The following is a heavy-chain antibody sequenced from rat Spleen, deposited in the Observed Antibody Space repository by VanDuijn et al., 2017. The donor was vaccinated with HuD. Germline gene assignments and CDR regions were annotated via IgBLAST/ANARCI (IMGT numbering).Heavy chain of an antibody. CDR3: AREAGVPFHYFDY. V-gene: IGHV5-17*01. D-gene: IGHD4-4*01. CDR2: IIYDGSNT. Sequence: EVQLVESGGGLVQPGRSLKLSCAASGFTFSDYAMAWVRQAPKRGLEWVATIIYDGSNTYYPDSVKGRFTVSRDNAKSTLYLQMNSLRSEDTATYYCAREAGVPFHYFDYWGQGVMVTVSS. J-gene: IGHJ2*01. CDR1: GFTFSDYA.